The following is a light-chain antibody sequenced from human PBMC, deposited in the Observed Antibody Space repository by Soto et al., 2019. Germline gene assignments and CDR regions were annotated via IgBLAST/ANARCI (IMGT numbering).Light chain of an antibody. V-gene: IGKV1-39*01. CDR3: QQRSNWTLT. CDR1: QSISSY. J-gene: IGKJ4*01. CDR2: AAS. Sequence: DIQMTQSPSSLSASVGDSVTITCRASQSISSYLNWYQQKPGKAPKLLIYAASRLQSGVPSRFSGSGSGTDFTLTISSLEPEDFAVYYCQQRSNWTLTFGGGTKVDIK.